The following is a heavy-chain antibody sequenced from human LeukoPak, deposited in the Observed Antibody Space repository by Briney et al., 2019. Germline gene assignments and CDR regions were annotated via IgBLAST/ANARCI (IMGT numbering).Heavy chain of an antibody. CDR1: GFTFSSYA. D-gene: IGHD6-19*01. Sequence: GGSLRLSCAASGFTFSSYAMSWVRQASGKGLEWVSAISFSGGNTYYADSVKGRFTISRDNFKNTLYLQMNSLRGEDTAVYYCAKAWYSSGWYRDDWGQGTLVTVSS. J-gene: IGHJ4*02. V-gene: IGHV3-23*01. CDR3: AKAWYSSGWYRDD. CDR2: ISFSGGNT.